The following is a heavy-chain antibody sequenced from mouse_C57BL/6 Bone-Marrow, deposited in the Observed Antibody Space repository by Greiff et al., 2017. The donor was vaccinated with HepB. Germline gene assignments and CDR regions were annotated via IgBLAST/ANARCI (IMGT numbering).Heavy chain of an antibody. D-gene: IGHD3-2*02. CDR2: ISDGGSYT. CDR1: GFTFSSYA. Sequence: EVQRVESGGGLVKPGGSLKLSCAASGFTFSSYAMSWVRQTPEKRLEWVATISDGGSYTYYPDNVKGRFTISRDNAKNNLYLQMSHLKSEDTAMYYCARGGLRYYYAMDYWGQGTSVTVSS. V-gene: IGHV5-4*01. J-gene: IGHJ4*01. CDR3: ARGGLRYYYAMDY.